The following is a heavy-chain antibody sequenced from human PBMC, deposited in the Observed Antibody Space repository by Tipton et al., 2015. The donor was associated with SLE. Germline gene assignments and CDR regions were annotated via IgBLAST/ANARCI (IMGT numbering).Heavy chain of an antibody. CDR1: GGSLINYY. CDR2: IYYSGST. D-gene: IGHD3-10*01. Sequence: TLSLTCTVSGGSLINYYWSWIRQPPGKGLEWIGYIYYSGSTNYNPSLKSRVTISVDTSKNQFSLKLSSVTAADTAVYYCARTYYYGSESSYPLEYWGQGTLVTVSS. CDR3: ARTYYYGSESSYPLEY. J-gene: IGHJ4*02. V-gene: IGHV4-59*08.